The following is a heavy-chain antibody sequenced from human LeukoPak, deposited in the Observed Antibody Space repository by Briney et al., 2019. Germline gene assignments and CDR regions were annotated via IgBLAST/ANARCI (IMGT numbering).Heavy chain of an antibody. J-gene: IGHJ4*02. V-gene: IGHV3-33*01. CDR2: IWYGGSNK. CDR3: ARGTQQLNF. CDR1: GFTFSSYG. D-gene: IGHD6-13*01. Sequence: GGSLRLSCAASGFTFSSYGMHWVRQAPGKGLEWVAVIWYGGSNKYYADSVKGRFTISRDNSKNTLYLQMNSLRAEDTAVCYCARGTQQLNFWGQGTLVTVSS.